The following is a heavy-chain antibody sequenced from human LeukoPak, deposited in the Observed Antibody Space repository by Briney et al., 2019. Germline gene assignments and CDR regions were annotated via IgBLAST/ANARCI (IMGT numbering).Heavy chain of an antibody. V-gene: IGHV1-3*01. D-gene: IGHD6-13*01. CDR2: INAGNGNT. Sequence: ASVKVSCKASGYTFTTYAMHWVRQAPGQRLEWMGWINAGNGNTKYSQKFQGRVTITRVTSASTAYMELSSLRSEDTAVYYCARDLRNRIAAAGYFDYWGQGALVTVSS. CDR3: ARDLRNRIAAAGYFDY. CDR1: GYTFTTYA. J-gene: IGHJ4*02.